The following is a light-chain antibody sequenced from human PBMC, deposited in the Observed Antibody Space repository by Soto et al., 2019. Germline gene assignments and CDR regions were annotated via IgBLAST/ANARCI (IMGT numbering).Light chain of an antibody. V-gene: IGKV3-15*01. CDR1: QSVSSN. CDR2: GAS. CDR3: QHYNNWPPWT. Sequence: EILLTQSPATLSVSPGERGTLSCRASQSVSSNLAWYQQKPGQAPRLLIYGASTRANGVPARFSGSASGTEFTLTISSLQSEDFAVYYCQHYNNWPPWTFGQGTKVDIK. J-gene: IGKJ1*01.